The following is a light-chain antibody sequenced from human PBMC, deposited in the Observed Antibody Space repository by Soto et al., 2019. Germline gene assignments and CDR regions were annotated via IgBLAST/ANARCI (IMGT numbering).Light chain of an antibody. V-gene: IGLV2-8*01. CDR1: SSDIDAYDY. J-gene: IGLJ2*01. CDR2: EVS. CDR3: SSHAGSNNVI. Sequence: QSALTQPPSASGSPGQSVSISCTGTSSDIDAYDYVSWYQQYPGKAPKLVIYEVSKRPSGVPDRFSGSKSGNTASLTVSRLQAEDEDEYYCSSHAGSNNVIFGGGTKVTVL.